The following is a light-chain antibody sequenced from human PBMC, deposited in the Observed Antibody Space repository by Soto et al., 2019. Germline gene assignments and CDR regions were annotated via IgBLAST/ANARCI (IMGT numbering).Light chain of an antibody. J-gene: IGKJ2*01. Sequence: EIVLTQSPGTLSLSPGERATLSCRASQSVSSSYLAWYQQKPGQAPGLLIYGASSRATGIPDRFSGSGSGTDFTLTSSRLEPEDFAVYYCQQYGSSPTCGQGTKLEIK. CDR2: GAS. V-gene: IGKV3-20*01. CDR3: QQYGSSPT. CDR1: QSVSSSY.